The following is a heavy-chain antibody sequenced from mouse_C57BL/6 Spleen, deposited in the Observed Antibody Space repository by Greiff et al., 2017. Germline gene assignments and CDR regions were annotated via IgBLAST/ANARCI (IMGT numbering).Heavy chain of an antibody. J-gene: IGHJ4*01. Sequence: DVMLVEPGGDLVKPGGSLKLSCAASGFTFSSYGMSWVRQTPDKRLEWVATISSGGSYTYYPDSVKGRFTISRDNAKNTLYLQMSSLKSEDTAMYYCARHEAMDYWGQGTSVTVSS. CDR1: GFTFSSYG. V-gene: IGHV5-6*02. CDR2: ISSGGSYT. CDR3: ARHEAMDY.